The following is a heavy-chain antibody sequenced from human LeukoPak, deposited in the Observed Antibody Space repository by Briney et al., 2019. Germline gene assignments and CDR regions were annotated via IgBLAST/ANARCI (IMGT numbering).Heavy chain of an antibody. CDR2: IWSDGSNK. V-gene: IGHV3-33*01. J-gene: IGHJ4*02. CDR1: GFTFSRFG. CDR3: ARGGENFFDY. Sequence: PGGSLRLSFAASGFTFSRFGMHWVRQAPGKGLEWVAVIWSDGSNKYYRDSVKGRFTISRDNSNNTLYLQMNSLSAEDTAVYYCARGGENFFDYWGQGILVTVSS.